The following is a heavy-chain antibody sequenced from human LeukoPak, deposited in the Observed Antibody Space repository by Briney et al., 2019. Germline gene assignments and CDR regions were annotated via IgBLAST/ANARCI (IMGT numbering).Heavy chain of an antibody. J-gene: IGHJ4*02. D-gene: IGHD3-10*01. Sequence: SETLSLTCAVSGGSISSGGYSWGWIRQPPGKGLEWIGYIYHSGSTYYNPSLKSRVTISVDRSKNQFSLKLSSVTAADTAVYYCARGGGFGELFSYYFDYWGQGTLVTVSS. CDR3: ARGGGFGELFSYYFDY. CDR1: GGSISSGGYS. CDR2: IYHSGST. V-gene: IGHV4-30-2*01.